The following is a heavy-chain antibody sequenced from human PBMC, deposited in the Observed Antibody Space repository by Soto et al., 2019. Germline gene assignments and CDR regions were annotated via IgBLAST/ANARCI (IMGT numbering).Heavy chain of an antibody. CDR3: VGSYYYGSRRYYQVRPFDI. CDR1: GHSVHISG. J-gene: IGHJ3*02. Sequence: SRKIASEAYGHSVHISGIGMVRKMPGKGLDWMGIICPGDSDTTYSPSFQGQVTISADKSIKTAYLQWSSVKASDTAMYYCVGSYYYGSRRYYQVRPFDIWCQGTPVTVS. D-gene: IGHD3-10*01. V-gene: IGHV5-51*01. CDR2: ICPGDSDT.